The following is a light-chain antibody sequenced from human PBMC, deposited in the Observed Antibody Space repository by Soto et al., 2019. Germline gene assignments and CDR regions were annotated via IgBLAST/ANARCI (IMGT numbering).Light chain of an antibody. CDR2: AAS. V-gene: IGKV1-39*01. J-gene: IGKJ5*01. Sequence: DIQMTQSPSSLSASVGDRVTITCQASQTINTYLNWYQQKPGKAPKLLIYAASTLQSGVPSRFSGSGSGTDFTLTISRLEPEDFAVYYCQQYGSSITFGQGTRLEIK. CDR3: QQYGSSIT. CDR1: QTINTY.